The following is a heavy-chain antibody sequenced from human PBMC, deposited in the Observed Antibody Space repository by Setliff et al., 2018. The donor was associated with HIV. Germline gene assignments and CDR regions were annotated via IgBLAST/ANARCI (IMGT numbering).Heavy chain of an antibody. CDR1: GYTFTTYY. V-gene: IGHV1-46*01. D-gene: IGHD3-10*01. CDR3: ARARLWFGEVRGHYYFDY. Sequence: ASVKVSCKASGYTFTTYYIHWVRQAPGQGLEWMGILNPSEGTTSFAQKFQGRVTITRDTSASTAYMELSSLRSEDTAVYYCARARLWFGEVRGHYYFDYWGQGTLVTVSS. CDR2: LNPSEGTT. J-gene: IGHJ4*02.